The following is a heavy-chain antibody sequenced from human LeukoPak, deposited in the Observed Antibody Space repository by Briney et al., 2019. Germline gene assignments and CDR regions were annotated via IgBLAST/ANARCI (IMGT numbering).Heavy chain of an antibody. J-gene: IGHJ4*02. V-gene: IGHV4-61*02. D-gene: IGHD5-12*01. CDR1: GGSISSGSYY. Sequence: SQTLSLTCTVSGGSISSGSYYWSWIRQPGGKGLEWIGRIYTSGSTNYNPSPKSRVTISVDTSKNQFSLKLSSVTAADTAVYYCARTKTQRGYSGYDSDYWGQGTLVTVSS. CDR3: ARTKTQRGYSGYDSDY. CDR2: IYTSGST.